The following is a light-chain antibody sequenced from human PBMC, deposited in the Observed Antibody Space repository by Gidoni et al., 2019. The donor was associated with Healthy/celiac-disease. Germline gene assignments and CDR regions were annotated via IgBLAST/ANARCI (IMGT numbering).Light chain of an antibody. V-gene: IGKV1-8*01. CDR1: QGISSY. CDR3: QQYYSYPLT. J-gene: IGKJ4*01. CDR2: AAS. Sequence: AIRMTQSPSSLSASTGDRVTITCRASQGISSYLAWYQQKPGKAPKLLIYAASTLQSGVPSRFSGSGSGTDFTLTISCLQYEEFATYYCQQYYSYPLTFGGGTKVEIK.